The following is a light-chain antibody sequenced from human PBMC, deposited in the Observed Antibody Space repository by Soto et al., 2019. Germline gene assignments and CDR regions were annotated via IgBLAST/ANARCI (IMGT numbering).Light chain of an antibody. Sequence: QSVLTQPASVSGSPGQSITVSCTGTSSDIGGYNYVSWYQQHPGKAPKLMDYEVTNRPSGVSDRFSGSKSGNTASLTISGLQADDEGYYYCSSYTSRSTLYVFGTGTKVTVL. CDR2: EVT. V-gene: IGLV2-14*01. CDR1: SSDIGGYNY. J-gene: IGLJ1*01. CDR3: SSYTSRSTLYV.